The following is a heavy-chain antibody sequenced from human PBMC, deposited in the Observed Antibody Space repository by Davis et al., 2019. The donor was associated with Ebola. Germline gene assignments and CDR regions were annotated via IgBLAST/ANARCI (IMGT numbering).Heavy chain of an antibody. CDR2: IYYSGST. J-gene: IGHJ3*02. CDR3: ARLIPEWYYDSSMVPAAFDI. D-gene: IGHD3-22*01. V-gene: IGHV4-61*01. Sequence: SETLSLTCTVSGGSISSSSYYWSWIRQPPGKGLEWIGYIYYSGSTNYNPSLKSRVTISVDTSKNQFSLKLSSVTAADTAVYYCARLIPEWYYDSSMVPAAFDIWGQGTMVTVSS. CDR1: GGSISSSSYY.